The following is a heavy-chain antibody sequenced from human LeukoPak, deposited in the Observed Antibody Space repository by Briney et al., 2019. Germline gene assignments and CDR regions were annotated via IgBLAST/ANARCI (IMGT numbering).Heavy chain of an antibody. J-gene: IGHJ4*02. CDR1: GFTFSNAW. Sequence: GGSLRLSCAASGFTFSNAWMSWVRQAPGKGLEWVGRIKSKTDGGTTDYAAPVKGRFTISRDDSKNTLYLQMNSLKTEDTAVYYCTTYYDFWSGYYRRFDYWGQGTLVTVSS. CDR2: IKSKTDGGTT. CDR3: TTYYDFWSGYYRRFDY. D-gene: IGHD3-3*01. V-gene: IGHV3-15*01.